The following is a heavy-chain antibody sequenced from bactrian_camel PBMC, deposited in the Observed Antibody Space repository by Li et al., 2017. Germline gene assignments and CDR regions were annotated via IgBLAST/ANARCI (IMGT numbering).Heavy chain of an antibody. V-gene: IGHV3S1*01. J-gene: IGHJ4*01. D-gene: IGHD4*01. Sequence: HVQLVESGGGSVQTGGSLRLSCAASGYNYGAKTCMGWYRQAPGKGLEWISTINSDGGGGNTYYADSGKGRFTISRDNARNTLYLQLNSLKTEDTAMYYCATGPRLVWEYNYWGQGTQVTVS. CDR1: GYNYGAKTC. CDR2: INSDGGGGNT. CDR3: ATGPRLVWEYNY.